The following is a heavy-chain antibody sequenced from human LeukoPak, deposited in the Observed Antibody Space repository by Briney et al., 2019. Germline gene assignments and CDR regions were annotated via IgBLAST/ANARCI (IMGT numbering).Heavy chain of an antibody. J-gene: IGHJ4*02. Sequence: GASVKVSCKASGYTFTSYGISWVRQALGQGLEWMGGFDPEDGETIYAQKFQGRVTMTEDTSTDTAYMELSSLRSEDTAVYYCATGPTIFGVVIQFDYWGQGTLVTVSS. CDR3: ATGPTIFGVVIQFDY. CDR1: GYTFTSYG. V-gene: IGHV1-24*01. CDR2: FDPEDGET. D-gene: IGHD3-3*01.